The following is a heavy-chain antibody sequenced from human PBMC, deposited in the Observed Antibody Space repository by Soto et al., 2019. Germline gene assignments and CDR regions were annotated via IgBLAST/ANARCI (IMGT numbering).Heavy chain of an antibody. V-gene: IGHV4-31*03. CDR1: GGSISSGTYY. D-gene: IGHD3-10*01. J-gene: IGHJ4*02. CDR2: IYYNGNA. CDR3: ARGELWWDF. Sequence: QVQLQESGPGLVKPSQTLSLTCTVSGGSISSGTYYWSWIRQHPGKGLEWIGFIYYNGNAFYNPSLKSRVAISLDTSKHQFSLKLSSLTAADTAVYFCARGELWWDFWGQGTLVTVSS.